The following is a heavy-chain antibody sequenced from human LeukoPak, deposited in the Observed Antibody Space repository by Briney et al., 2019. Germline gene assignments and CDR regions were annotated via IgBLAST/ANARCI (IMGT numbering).Heavy chain of an antibody. V-gene: IGHV4-34*01. CDR1: GGSFSGYY. D-gene: IGHD2-2*02. Sequence: PSETLSLTCAVYGGSFSGYYWSWIRQPPGKGLEWIGEINHSGSTNYNPSLKSRVTISVDTSKNQFSLKLSSVTAADTAVHYCARGYCSSTSCYTERWFDPWGQGTLVTVSS. J-gene: IGHJ5*02. CDR2: INHSGST. CDR3: ARGYCSSTSCYTERWFDP.